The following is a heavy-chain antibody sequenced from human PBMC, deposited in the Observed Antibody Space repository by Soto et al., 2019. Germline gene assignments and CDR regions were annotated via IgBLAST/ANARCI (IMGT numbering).Heavy chain of an antibody. CDR2: IYSGGRT. CDR3: ARGIPRGYSYGSYYFDY. CDR1: GFTVSSNY. V-gene: IGHV3-53*01. Sequence: GGSLRLSCAASGFTVSSNYMTWVRQAPGKGLEWVSVIYSGGRTYYADSVKGRFTISRDNSKNTLYLQMNSLRAEDTAAYYCARGIPRGYSYGSYYFDYWGQGTLVTVSS. J-gene: IGHJ4*02. D-gene: IGHD5-18*01.